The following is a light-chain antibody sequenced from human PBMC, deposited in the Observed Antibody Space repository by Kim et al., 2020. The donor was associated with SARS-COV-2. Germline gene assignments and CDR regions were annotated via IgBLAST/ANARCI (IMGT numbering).Light chain of an antibody. CDR1: QSVSSTN. Sequence: APGERATVSCRASQSVSSTNLAWYQQKLGQAPRLLIYGASSRATGIPDRFSGSGSGTDFTLTISRLEPEDFAMYYCQKYGSFPWAFGQGTKVDIK. CDR3: QKYGSFPWA. CDR2: GAS. J-gene: IGKJ1*01. V-gene: IGKV3-20*01.